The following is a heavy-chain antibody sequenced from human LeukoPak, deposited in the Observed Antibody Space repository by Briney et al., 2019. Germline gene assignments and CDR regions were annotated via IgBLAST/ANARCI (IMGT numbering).Heavy chain of an antibody. D-gene: IGHD5-12*01. Sequence: GGSLRLSCAASGFTFSIYEMNWVRQAPGKGLEWISHINTDSSSIHYADSMKGRFTISRDNAKNSLYLQMNSLRSDDTAVYYCARDMGSGYPLCPGGYWGQGTLVTVSS. J-gene: IGHJ4*02. CDR2: INTDSSSI. CDR1: GFTFSIYE. V-gene: IGHV3-48*04. CDR3: ARDMGSGYPLCPGGY.